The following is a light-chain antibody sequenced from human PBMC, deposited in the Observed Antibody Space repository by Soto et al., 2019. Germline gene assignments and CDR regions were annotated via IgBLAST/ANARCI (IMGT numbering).Light chain of an antibody. CDR3: QQRSNWPPI. V-gene: IGKV3-11*01. CDR1: QSVSSY. CDR2: DAS. J-gene: IGKJ4*01. Sequence: EIVLTQSPSTLSFSPLERSTLSGRASQSVSSYLAWYQQKPGQAPRLLIYDASNRATGIPARFSGSGSGTDFTLTISSLEPEDFAVYYCQQRSNWPPIFGGGTKVDIK.